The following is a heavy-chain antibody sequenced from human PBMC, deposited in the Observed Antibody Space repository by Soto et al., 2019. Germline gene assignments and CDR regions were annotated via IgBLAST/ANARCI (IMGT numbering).Heavy chain of an antibody. J-gene: IGHJ4*02. Sequence: SXTLSLTCAVSGGSMSSRNWWNWVRHPPGKGLEWIGKIYHSGSTYYNPSLKSRVTISVDTSKNQFSLKLSSVTAADTAVYYCARLIRIAALALDYWGQGTLVTVSS. CDR1: GGSMSSRNW. V-gene: IGHV4-4*02. CDR2: IYHSGST. CDR3: ARLIRIAALALDY. D-gene: IGHD6-6*01.